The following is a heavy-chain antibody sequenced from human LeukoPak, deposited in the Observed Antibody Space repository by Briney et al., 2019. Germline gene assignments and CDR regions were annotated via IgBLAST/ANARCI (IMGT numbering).Heavy chain of an antibody. V-gene: IGHV4-59*08. J-gene: IGHJ4*02. Sequence: SETLSLTCTVSGGSISSYYWSWIRQPPGKELQWIGYIDNSGSPNYNPSLKSRVTMSVDTSKKQFFLKLSSMSAADTAVCYCARQGSRDGYPYFFDYWGQGTLVTVSS. CDR3: ARQGSRDGYPYFFDY. CDR2: IDNSGSP. CDR1: GGSISSYY. D-gene: IGHD5-24*01.